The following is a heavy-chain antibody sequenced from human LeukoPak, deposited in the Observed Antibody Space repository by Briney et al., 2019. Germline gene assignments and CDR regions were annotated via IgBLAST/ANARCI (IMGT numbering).Heavy chain of an antibody. CDR1: GDSISSNNYS. V-gene: IGHV4-39*01. CDR2: IHYSGST. J-gene: IGHJ6*03. Sequence: SETLSLTCTVSGDSISSNNYSWGWIHQPPGKGLEWIGSIHYSGSTYYNPSLKSRVTISVDTSKNQFSLQLSSVTAADTASYYCARQYYYYYMDVWGKGTTVTISS. CDR3: ARQYYYYYMDV.